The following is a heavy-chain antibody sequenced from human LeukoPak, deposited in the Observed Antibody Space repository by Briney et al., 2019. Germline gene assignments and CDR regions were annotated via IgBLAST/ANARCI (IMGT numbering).Heavy chain of an antibody. CDR1: GFIFSDYY. Sequence: GGSLRLSCAASGFIFSDYYMTWIRQAPGKGLDWVSYIDRSGATAFYADSVKGRFTISRDNAKNTLYLQMNSLRDEDTAVYYCARARYDYRLPVDPWGQGTLVTVSS. V-gene: IGHV3-11*04. D-gene: IGHD5-12*01. J-gene: IGHJ5*02. CDR3: ARARYDYRLPVDP. CDR2: IDRSGATA.